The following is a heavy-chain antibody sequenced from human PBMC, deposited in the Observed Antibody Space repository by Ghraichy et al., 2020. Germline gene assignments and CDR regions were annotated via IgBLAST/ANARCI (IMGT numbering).Heavy chain of an antibody. D-gene: IGHD3-22*01. Sequence: ASVKVSCKASGYTFTSYGISWVRQAPGQGLEWMGWISAYNGNTNYAQKLQGRVTMTTDTSTSTAYMELRSLRSDDTAVYYCARVELPRSGSGYYSFLRYWGQGTLVTVSS. CDR2: ISAYNGNT. V-gene: IGHV1-18*01. CDR3: ARVELPRSGSGYYSFLRY. CDR1: GYTFTSYG. J-gene: IGHJ4*02.